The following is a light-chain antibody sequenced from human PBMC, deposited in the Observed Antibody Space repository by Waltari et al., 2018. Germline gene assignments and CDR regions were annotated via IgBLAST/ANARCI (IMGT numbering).Light chain of an antibody. J-gene: IGLJ1*01. CDR1: RSDIGYYNA. V-gene: IGLV2-11*01. CDR2: EVT. Sequence: QAAPTQPPSVSGSPGQSVTISCTGSRSDIGYYNAVSWYKHHPGKGPKLLIYEVTQRPSGVSDRFSGSKSGNTASLTISGLQADDEAFYFCSSYTDINPYIFGVGTRLTVL. CDR3: SSYTDINPYI.